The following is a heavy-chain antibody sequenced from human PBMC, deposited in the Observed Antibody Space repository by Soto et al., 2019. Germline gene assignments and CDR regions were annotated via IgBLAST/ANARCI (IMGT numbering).Heavy chain of an antibody. J-gene: IGHJ6*02. CDR1: GGPISTPGYS. CDR2: VYHNGNA. CDR3: AARPYYYYGLNA. D-gene: IGHD3-10*01. Sequence: PSETLSLTCTVSGGPISTPGYSWRWIRQPPGKAPEWIGYVYHNGNAYPKPSPKSRVTISLDGAKNQFYLKMTYVTDEDTGLYSSAARPYYYYGLNAWGQGTPVT. V-gene: IGHV4-30-2*01.